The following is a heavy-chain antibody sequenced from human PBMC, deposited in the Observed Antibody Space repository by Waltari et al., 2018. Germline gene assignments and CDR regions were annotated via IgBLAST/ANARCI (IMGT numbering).Heavy chain of an antibody. Sequence: QVQLQESGPGLVKPSETLSLTCAVSGYSISSGYYWGWIRQPPGKGLEWIGSIYHSGSTYYNPSLKCRVTISVDTSKNQFSLKLSSVTAADTAVYYCARVEGRIEYWGQGTLVTVSS. J-gene: IGHJ4*02. CDR1: GYSISSGYY. CDR3: ARVEGRIEY. V-gene: IGHV4-38-2*01. CDR2: IYHSGST.